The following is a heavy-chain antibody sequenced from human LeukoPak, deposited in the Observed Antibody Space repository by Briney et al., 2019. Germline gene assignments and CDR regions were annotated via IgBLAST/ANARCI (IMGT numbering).Heavy chain of an antibody. CDR3: ARDSSGYYSNFDY. CDR2: ISSSSSYI. CDR1: GFTFSSYS. V-gene: IGHV3-21*01. Sequence: GGSLRLSCAASGFTFSSYSMNWVRQAPGKGLEWVSSISSSSSYIYYADSVKGRFTISRDNAKNSLYLQMNSLRAEDTAVYYCARDSSGYYSNFDYWGQGTLVTVSS. J-gene: IGHJ4*02. D-gene: IGHD3-22*01.